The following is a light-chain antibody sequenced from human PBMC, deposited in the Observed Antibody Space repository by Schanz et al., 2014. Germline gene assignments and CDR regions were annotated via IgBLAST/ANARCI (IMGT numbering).Light chain of an antibody. CDR2: SNT. CDR1: SSNIGSNT. CDR3: AAWDDSLDAYV. V-gene: IGLV1-44*01. Sequence: QSVLTQPPSASGTPGQRVTISCSGSSSNIGSNTVNWYQHLPGTAPKLLIYSNTLRPSGVPDRFSGSKSGTSASLAISGLQSEDEDDYYCAAWDDSLDAYVFGSGTKLTVL. J-gene: IGLJ1*01.